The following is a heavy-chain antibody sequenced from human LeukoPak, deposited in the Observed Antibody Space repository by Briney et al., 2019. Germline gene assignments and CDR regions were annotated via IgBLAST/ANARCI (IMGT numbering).Heavy chain of an antibody. J-gene: IGHJ4*02. D-gene: IGHD6-19*01. CDR2: ISYDGSNK. Sequence: PGGSLRLSCAASGFTFSSYAMHWVRQAPGKGPEWVAVISYDGSNKYYADSVKGRFTISRDNSKNTLYLQMNSLRAEDTAVYYCARVSIGWYSFDYWGQGTLVTVSS. V-gene: IGHV3-30-3*01. CDR3: ARVSIGWYSFDY. CDR1: GFTFSSYA.